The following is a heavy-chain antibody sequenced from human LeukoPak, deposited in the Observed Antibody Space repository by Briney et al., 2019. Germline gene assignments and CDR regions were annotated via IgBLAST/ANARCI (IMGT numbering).Heavy chain of an antibody. CDR3: ARAISAQGIDY. D-gene: IGHD3-3*01. CDR1: GGSISSSSYY. J-gene: IGHJ4*02. V-gene: IGHV4-61*02. Sequence: PSETLSLTCTVSGGSISSSSYYWSWIRQPAGKGLEWIGRIYTSGSTNYNPSLKSRVTISVDKSKNQFSLKLSSVTAADTAVYYCARAISAQGIDYWGQGTLVTVSS. CDR2: IYTSGST.